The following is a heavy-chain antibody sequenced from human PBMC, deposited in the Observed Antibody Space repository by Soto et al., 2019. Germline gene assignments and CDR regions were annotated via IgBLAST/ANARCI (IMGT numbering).Heavy chain of an antibody. CDR3: EGSWT. J-gene: IGHJ3*01. D-gene: IGHD5-12*01. Sequence: EVQLLVSGGGSVQPGGSLRLSCAVSGFTLTNYAMSWVRQAPGKGLEWVSQISASGDRTYYADSVKGRFTISKDSSKNTLFLQMNSLSGEDSAVYYCEGSWTWGQGTMVTVSS. CDR2: ISASGDRT. CDR1: GFTLTNYA. V-gene: IGHV3-23*01.